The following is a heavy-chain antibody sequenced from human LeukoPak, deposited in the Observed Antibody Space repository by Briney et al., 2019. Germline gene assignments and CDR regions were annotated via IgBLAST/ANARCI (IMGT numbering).Heavy chain of an antibody. CDR3: ARSSGHCSGGNCYCDWYFDL. V-gene: IGHV4-31*03. CDR2: IYYTGSV. J-gene: IGHJ2*01. Sequence: PSQTLSLTCTVSGGSVTTGGYYWNWIRQHPGKGLEWIGYIYYTGSVYYNPSLKSRVSVSVDTSKNQLSLNVTSVTAADTAVYFCARSSGHCSGGNCYCDWYFDLWGRGALVTVSS. CDR1: GGSVTTGGYY. D-gene: IGHD2-15*01.